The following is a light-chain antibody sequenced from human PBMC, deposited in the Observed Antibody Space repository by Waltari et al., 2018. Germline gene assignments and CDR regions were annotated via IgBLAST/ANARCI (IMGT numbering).Light chain of an antibody. V-gene: IGLV2-11*01. CDR2: VVN. CDR3: CSYAGTSSLT. Sequence: QSALTQPRSVSGSPGQSVSISCTGTSRDVGGYTYVSWYRQHPGKAPTMIIFVVNKRPSGVPDRFSGSKSGNTAALTISGLQAEDEADYYCCSYAGTSSLTFGGGTQLTVL. J-gene: IGLJ2*01. CDR1: SRDVGGYTY.